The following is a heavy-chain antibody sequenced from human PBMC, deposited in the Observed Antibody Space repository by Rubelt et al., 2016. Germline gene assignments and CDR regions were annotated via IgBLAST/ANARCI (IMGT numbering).Heavy chain of an antibody. Sequence: NYAMNWVRQAPGKGLEWVSGIGGSGDTTYYADSVKGRFTISRDNSKNTVDLQMNSLRAEDTAVYYCAKDRARIPPGDTDYWGQGTLVTVSS. J-gene: IGHJ4*02. D-gene: IGHD2-2*02. CDR1: NYA. V-gene: IGHV3-23*01. CDR2: IGGSGDTT. CDR3: AKDRARIPPGDTDY.